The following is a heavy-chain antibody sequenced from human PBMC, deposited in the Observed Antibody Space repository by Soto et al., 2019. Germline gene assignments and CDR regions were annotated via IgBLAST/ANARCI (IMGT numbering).Heavy chain of an antibody. CDR2: IYWDDDK. D-gene: IGHD2-2*01. CDR1: GFSLSTSEMG. Sequence: KESGPTLVKPTQTLTLTCTFSGFSLSTSEMGVGWIRQPPGKALEWLALIYWDDDKRYSPSLKSRLTITKDTSKNQVVLTMTNMDPVDTATYYCAHRQLYCSSTACFDYWGQGTLVTVSS. J-gene: IGHJ4*02. CDR3: AHRQLYCSSTACFDY. V-gene: IGHV2-5*02.